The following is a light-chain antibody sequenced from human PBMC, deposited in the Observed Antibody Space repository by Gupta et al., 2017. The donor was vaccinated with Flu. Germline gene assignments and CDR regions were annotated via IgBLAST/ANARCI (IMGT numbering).Light chain of an antibody. CDR3: NSRDSSDNHQAF. V-gene: IGLV3-19*01. CDR1: SLRSSY. CDR2: AKN. Sequence: GDSLRSSYASWYQQKPGQATVLVIYAKNNRPSGIPDRFSCSSSGYTASLTITGAQAEDEADYYCNSRDSSDNHQAFFGGGTKLTVL. J-gene: IGLJ2*01.